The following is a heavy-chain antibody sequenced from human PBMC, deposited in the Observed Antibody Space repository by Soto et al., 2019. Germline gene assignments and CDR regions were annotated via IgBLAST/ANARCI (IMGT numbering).Heavy chain of an antibody. J-gene: IGHJ4*02. CDR2: INHNTNT. V-gene: IGHV4-34*01. Sequence: PSETLSLTCAVYGGSFSDTYWNWFRQPPGKGLEWIGEINHNTNTIYNPSLTSRVTISVDTSKNHFSLKLTSVTAADTAVYYCARGNYYGSGSHFDYWGQGTLVTVSS. D-gene: IGHD3-10*01. CDR3: ARGNYYGSGSHFDY. CDR1: GGSFSDTY.